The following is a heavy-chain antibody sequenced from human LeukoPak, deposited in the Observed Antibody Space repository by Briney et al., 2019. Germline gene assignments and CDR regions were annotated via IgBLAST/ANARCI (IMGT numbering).Heavy chain of an antibody. Sequence: SVKVSCKASGGTYKSYASRWVRQAHGKGLEGRGRIIPIFGTANYAQKFQGRVTITTDESTSTAYIELSSLRSEDTAVYYCARKSSAWDAFDIWGQGTMVTVSS. J-gene: IGHJ3*02. CDR2: IIPIFGTA. CDR3: ARKSSAWDAFDI. CDR1: GGTYKSYA. V-gene: IGHV1-69*05. D-gene: IGHD3-22*01.